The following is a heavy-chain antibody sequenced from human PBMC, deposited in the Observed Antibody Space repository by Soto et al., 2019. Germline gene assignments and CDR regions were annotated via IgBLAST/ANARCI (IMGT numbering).Heavy chain of an antibody. CDR1: GGSISSYY. D-gene: IGHD1-20*01. V-gene: IGHV4-4*07. CDR3: ARAWAVTGTTVVGYGMDV. J-gene: IGHJ6*01. CDR2: IYHSGST. Sequence: PSETLSLTCPVSGGSISSYYRRWIREPAGKGLEWIGRIYHSGSTNYNPSLKSRVTVSVDTSKNQVSLKLSAVTAADTAVYSCARAWAVTGTTVVGYGMDVWGQGTTVTVSS.